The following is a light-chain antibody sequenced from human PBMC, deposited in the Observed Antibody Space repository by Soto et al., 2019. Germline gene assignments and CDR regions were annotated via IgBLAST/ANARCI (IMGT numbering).Light chain of an antibody. CDR2: DVS. CDR1: QSISAW. Sequence: DIQMTQSPSTLSASVGDRVTITCRASQSISAWLAWYQQKPGKAPNLLIYDVSTLDSGVPSRFSGSASGTEFTHTISSLESDDFATYYCQQYHRYSTFGQGTRVDIK. V-gene: IGKV1-5*01. J-gene: IGKJ1*01. CDR3: QQYHRYST.